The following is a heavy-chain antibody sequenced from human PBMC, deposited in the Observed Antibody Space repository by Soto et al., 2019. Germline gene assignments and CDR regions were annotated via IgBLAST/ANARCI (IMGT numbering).Heavy chain of an antibody. CDR1: GYTFTSYA. CDR3: AASGYTTDAFDI. V-gene: IGHV1-3*01. J-gene: IGHJ3*02. CDR2: INAGNGDT. D-gene: IGHD3-3*01. Sequence: ASVKFSGKASGYTFTSYAMHWVRQAPGQMLECMGWINAGNGDTKYXXKFQGRVXXTGDASGITGXVELSXLRAEDTDVYYCAASGYTTDAFDIWCQGTMVTVS.